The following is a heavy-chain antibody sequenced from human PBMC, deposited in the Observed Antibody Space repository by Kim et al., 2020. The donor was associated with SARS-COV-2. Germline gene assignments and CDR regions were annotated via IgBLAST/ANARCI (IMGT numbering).Heavy chain of an antibody. J-gene: IGHJ6*02. CDR1: GGSISSGGYY. CDR3: ARDVLLWFGPVFYYGMDV. V-gene: IGHV4-31*03. Sequence: SETLSLTCTVSGGSISSGGYYWSWIRQHPGKGLEWIGYIYYSGSTYYNPSLKSRVTISVDTSKNQFSLKLSSVTAADTAVYYCARDVLLWFGPVFYYGMDVWGQGTTVTVSS. D-gene: IGHD3-10*01. CDR2: IYYSGST.